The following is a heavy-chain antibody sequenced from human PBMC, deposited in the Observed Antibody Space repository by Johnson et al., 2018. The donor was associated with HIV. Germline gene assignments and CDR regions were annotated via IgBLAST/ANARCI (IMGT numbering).Heavy chain of an antibody. CDR3: ARGLGWDTNLAFDI. J-gene: IGHJ3*02. CDR2: IYSGGST. CDR1: GFTVSSNY. Sequence: QLVESGGGLVQPGGSLRLSCAASGFTVSSNYMSWVRQAPGKGLEWVSVIYSGGSTYYADSVKGRFTISRDNSKNTLYLQMNSLRAEDTAVYYCARGLGWDTNLAFDIWGQGTVVTVSS. D-gene: IGHD4-11*01. V-gene: IGHV3-53*01.